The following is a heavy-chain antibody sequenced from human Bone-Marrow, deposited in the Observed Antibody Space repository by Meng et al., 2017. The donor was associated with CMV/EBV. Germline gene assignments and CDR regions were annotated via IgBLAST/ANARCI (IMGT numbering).Heavy chain of an antibody. CDR1: GYTFTSNG. CDR3: ARDRFPGHSGSYPLGY. D-gene: IGHD1-26*01. Sequence: ASVKVSCKASGYTFTSNGFSWVRQAPGQGLEWLGWISAYDGETHYQQNFQGRVTLTTDTSTSTSYMELRRLRSDDMAMYYCARDRFPGHSGSYPLGYWGQGTLVTVSS. J-gene: IGHJ4*02. V-gene: IGHV1-18*03. CDR2: ISAYDGET.